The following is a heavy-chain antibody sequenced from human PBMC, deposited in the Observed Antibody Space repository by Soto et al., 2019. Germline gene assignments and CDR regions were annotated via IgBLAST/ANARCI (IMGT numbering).Heavy chain of an antibody. D-gene: IGHD2-15*01. CDR1: GDSVSSNSAA. Sequence: KQSQTLSLTCAISGDSVSSNSAAWNWIRQSPSRGLEWLGRTYYRSKWYNDYAVSVKSRITINPDTSKNQFSLQLNSVTPEDTAVYYCARGGGAYCSGGSWRFCYYYGMDVWGQGTTVTVSS. J-gene: IGHJ6*02. V-gene: IGHV6-1*01. CDR3: ARGGGAYCSGGSWRFCYYYGMDV. CDR2: TYYRSKWYN.